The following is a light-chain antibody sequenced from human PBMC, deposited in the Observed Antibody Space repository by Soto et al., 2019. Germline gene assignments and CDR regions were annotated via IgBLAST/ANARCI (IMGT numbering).Light chain of an antibody. CDR1: SSDVGSNNL. J-gene: IGLJ2*01. CDR2: EGS. CDR3: CSYAGSSTVV. Sequence: QSALTQPASVSGSPGQSITISCTGTSSDVGSNNLVSWYQQHPGKAPKLMIYEGSKRPSGVSNRFSGSKSGNTASLTISGLQAEDGADYYCCSYAGSSTVVFGGGTKLTVL. V-gene: IGLV2-23*01.